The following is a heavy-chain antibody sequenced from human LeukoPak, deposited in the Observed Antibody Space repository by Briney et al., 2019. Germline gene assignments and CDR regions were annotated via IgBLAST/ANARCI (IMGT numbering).Heavy chain of an antibody. J-gene: IGHJ4*02. V-gene: IGHV1-18*01. CDR2: ISAYNGNT. CDR3: ARVGAIFGVVIIGGVDY. CDR1: GYTFTSYG. D-gene: IGHD3-3*01. Sequence: ASVKVSCKASGYTFTSYGISWVRQAPGQGLEWMGWISAYNGNTNYAQKLQGRVTMTTDTSTSTAYMELRSLRSDDTAVYYCARVGAIFGVVIIGGVDYWGQGTLVTVSS.